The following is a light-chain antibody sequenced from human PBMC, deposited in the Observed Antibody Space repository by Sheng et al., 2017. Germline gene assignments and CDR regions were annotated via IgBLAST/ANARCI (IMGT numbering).Light chain of an antibody. CDR2: EVN. CDR3: CSYAGSFTVV. J-gene: IGLJ2*01. CDR1: SSDVGSYNL. V-gene: IGLV2-23*02. Sequence: QSALTQPASVSGSPGQSITISCTGTSSDVGSYNLVSWYQQYPGKAPKLMIYEVNKRPSGVSNRFSGSKSGNTASLTISGLQAEDEADYYCCSYAGSFTVVFGGGTKLTVL.